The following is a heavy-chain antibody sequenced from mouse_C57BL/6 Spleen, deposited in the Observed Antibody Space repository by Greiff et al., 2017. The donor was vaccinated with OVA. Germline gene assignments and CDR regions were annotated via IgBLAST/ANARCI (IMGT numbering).Heavy chain of an antibody. CDR1: GYTFTSYW. V-gene: IGHV1-52*01. Sequence: QVQLQQPGAELVRPGSSVKLSCKASGYTFTSYWMHWVKQRPIQGLEWIGNIDPSDSETHYNQKFKDKATLTVDKSSSTAYMQLSSLTSEDSAVYYCARNSYDGGDYWGQGTTLTVSS. CDR3: ARNSYDGGDY. CDR2: IDPSDSET. J-gene: IGHJ2*01. D-gene: IGHD2-3*01.